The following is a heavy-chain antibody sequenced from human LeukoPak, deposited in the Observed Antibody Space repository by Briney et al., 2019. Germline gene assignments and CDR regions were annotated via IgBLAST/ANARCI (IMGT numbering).Heavy chain of an antibody. J-gene: IGHJ4*02. CDR3: ATGYSSSWYYFDY. D-gene: IGHD6-13*01. V-gene: IGHV1-24*01. CDR2: FDPEDGET. Sequence: HWASVKVSCKVSGYTLTELSMHWVRQAPGKGLEWMGGFDPEDGETIYAQKFQGRVTMTEDTSTDTAYMELSSLRSEDTTVYYCATGYSSSWYYFDYWGQGTLVTVSS. CDR1: GYTLTELS.